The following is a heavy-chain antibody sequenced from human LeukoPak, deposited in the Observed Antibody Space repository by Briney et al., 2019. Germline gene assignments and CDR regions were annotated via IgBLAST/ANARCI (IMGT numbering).Heavy chain of an antibody. J-gene: IGHJ4*02. CDR1: GGSISSSSYY. D-gene: IGHD3/OR15-3a*01. Sequence: PSETLSLTCTVSGGSISSSSYYWGWIRQPPGKGLEWIGSIYYGESTSYNPSLKSRVTISVDTFKNQFSLRLTSVTAADTAVYYCARQTGSGLFILPGGQGTLVTVSS. V-gene: IGHV4-39*01. CDR2: IYYGEST. CDR3: ARQTGSGLFILP.